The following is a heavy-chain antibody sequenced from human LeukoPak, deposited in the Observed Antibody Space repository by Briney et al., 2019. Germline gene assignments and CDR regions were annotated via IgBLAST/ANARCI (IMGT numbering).Heavy chain of an antibody. D-gene: IGHD3-22*01. V-gene: IGHV4-34*01. J-gene: IGHJ6*03. Sequence: SETLSLTCAVYGGSFSGYYWSWIRQPPGKGLEWIGEINHSGSTNYNPSLKSRVTISVDTSKNQFSLKLSSVTAADTAVYYCATSTRYDSSGYYYPYYYYYMDVWGKGTTVTVSS. CDR2: INHSGST. CDR1: GGSFSGYY. CDR3: ATSTRYDSSGYYYPYYYYYMDV.